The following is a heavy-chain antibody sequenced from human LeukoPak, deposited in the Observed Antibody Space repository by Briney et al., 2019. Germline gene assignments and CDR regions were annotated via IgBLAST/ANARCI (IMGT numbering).Heavy chain of an antibody. J-gene: IGHJ4*02. CDR2: ISAYNGDT. CDR1: GYTFTSYG. V-gene: IGHV1-18*01. D-gene: IGHD2-2*01. Sequence: ASVKVSCKASGYTFTSYGISWVRQAPGQGLEWMGWISAYNGDTNYTQKLQGRVTMTTDTSTSTAYMELRSLRSDDTAVYYCARSRVPAAENDYWGQGTLVTVSS. CDR3: ARSRVPAAENDY.